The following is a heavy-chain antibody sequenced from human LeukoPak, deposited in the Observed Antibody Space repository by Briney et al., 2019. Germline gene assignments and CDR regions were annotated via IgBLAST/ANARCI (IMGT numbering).Heavy chain of an antibody. CDR2: IYPDDSDT. V-gene: IGHV5-51*01. CDR1: GYTFSSYW. J-gene: IGHJ4*02. Sequence: GESLKISCKGSGYTFSSYWIGWVRQMPGKGLEHMGIIYPDDSDTRYSPSFQGQVTISADRSTNTAYLQWSGLKASDTAMYYCARRRGKGYSSGWIDYWGQGTLVTVSS. CDR3: ARRRGKGYSSGWIDY. D-gene: IGHD6-19*01.